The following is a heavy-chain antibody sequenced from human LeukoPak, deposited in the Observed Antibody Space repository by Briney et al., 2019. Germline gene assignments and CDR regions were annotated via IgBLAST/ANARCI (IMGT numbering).Heavy chain of an antibody. Sequence: PGRSLRLSCAASGFTFSSYGMHWVRQAPGKGLEWVAVIWYDGSNKYYADSVKGRFTISRGNSKNTLYLQMNSLRAEDTAVYHCARDYIAAASYGMDVWGQGTTVTVSS. CDR1: GFTFSSYG. J-gene: IGHJ6*02. CDR2: IWYDGSNK. V-gene: IGHV3-33*01. D-gene: IGHD6-13*01. CDR3: ARDYIAAASYGMDV.